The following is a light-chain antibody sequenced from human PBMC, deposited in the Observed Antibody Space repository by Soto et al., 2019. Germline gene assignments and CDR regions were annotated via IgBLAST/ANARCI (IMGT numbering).Light chain of an antibody. Sequence: DIQMTQSPSSRSASVGDRVTITCRASQGVRNDLGWYQQKPGKAPKRLIYAASSLQSGVPSRFSGSGSGTDFTLTISSLQPEDFATYYCQESYSTPLWTFGQGTKVDIK. CDR1: QGVRND. CDR3: QESYSTPLWT. CDR2: AAS. J-gene: IGKJ1*01. V-gene: IGKV1-39*01.